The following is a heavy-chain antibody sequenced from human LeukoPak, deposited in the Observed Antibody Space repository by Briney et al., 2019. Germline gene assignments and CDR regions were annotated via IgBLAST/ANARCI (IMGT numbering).Heavy chain of an antibody. CDR3: ARLGFTMVR. CDR1: GGAISSSSYY. CDR2: IYYSGST. V-gene: IGHV4-39*01. J-gene: IGHJ4*02. D-gene: IGHD3-10*01. Sequence: PSETLSLTCTVSGGAISSSSYYWGWIRQPPGKGLEWIGSIYYSGSTYYNPSLKSRVTISVDTSKNQFSLKLSSVTAADTAVYYCARLGFTMVRWGQGTLVTVSS.